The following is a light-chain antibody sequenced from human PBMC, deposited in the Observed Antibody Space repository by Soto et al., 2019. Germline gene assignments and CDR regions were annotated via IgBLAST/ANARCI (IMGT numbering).Light chain of an antibody. CDR2: GAS. J-gene: IGKJ1*01. CDR3: QQYSSSGT. Sequence: VLARFSGSLCLYPVQRPTLSWSAGRRGSNNYLAWYQQKPGQAPRLLIYGASSMASGIPDRFSGSGSGTDFTLTISRLEPEDFAVYYCQQYSSSGTFGQGTKVDIK. CDR1: RRGSNNY. V-gene: IGKV3-20*01.